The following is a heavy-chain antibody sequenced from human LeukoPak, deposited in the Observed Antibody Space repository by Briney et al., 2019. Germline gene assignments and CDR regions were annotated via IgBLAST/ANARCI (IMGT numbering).Heavy chain of an antibody. CDR2: IWYDGSQK. CDR3: ARDLGHFSRGASYFDY. V-gene: IGHV3-33*01. Sequence: GGSLRLSCATSGFTFSSYGFHWVRQALGKGPEWVAVIWYDGSQKYYLDSVKGRFTISRDSFDNTVYLQMNGLRAEDTAVYYCARDLGHFSRGASYFDYWGQGALVTVSS. J-gene: IGHJ4*02. D-gene: IGHD4/OR15-4a*01. CDR1: GFTFSSYG.